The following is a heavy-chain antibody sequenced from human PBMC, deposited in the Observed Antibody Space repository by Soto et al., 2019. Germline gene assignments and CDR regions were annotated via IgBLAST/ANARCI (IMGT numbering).Heavy chain of an antibody. CDR1: GFTFNNYA. CDR3: AKDRLGGNFDY. Sequence: EVQLLDSGGGLVQPGGSLRLSCAASGFTFNNYAMNWVRQAPGKGLEWVAIISGTGGSTYYADSVKGRFTISRDNSKNTLYLQMNSLRVEDTAVYYCAKDRLGGNFDYWGQGTQVTVSS. J-gene: IGHJ4*02. CDR2: ISGTGGST. V-gene: IGHV3-23*01.